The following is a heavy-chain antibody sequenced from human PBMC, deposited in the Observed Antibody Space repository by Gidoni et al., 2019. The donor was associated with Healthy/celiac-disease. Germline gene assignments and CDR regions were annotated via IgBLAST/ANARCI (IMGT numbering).Heavy chain of an antibody. CDR1: GYTFTGYY. Sequence: QVQLVQSGAAVKKPGASVKVSCKASGYTFTGYYMHWVRQAPGQGLEWMGWINPNSGGTNYAQKFQGWVTMTRDTSISTAYMELSRLRSDDTAVYYCARRAVAGTAYFDYWGQGTLVTVSS. D-gene: IGHD6-19*01. CDR2: INPNSGGT. CDR3: ARRAVAGTAYFDY. V-gene: IGHV1-2*04. J-gene: IGHJ4*02.